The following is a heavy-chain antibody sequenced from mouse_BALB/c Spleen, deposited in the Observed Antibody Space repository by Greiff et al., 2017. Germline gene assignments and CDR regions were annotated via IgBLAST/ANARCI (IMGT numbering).Heavy chain of an antibody. D-gene: IGHD1-1*01. CDR2: ISNGGGST. Sequence: EVQVVESGGGLVQPGGSLKLSCAASGFTFSSYTMSWVRQTPEKRLEWVAYISNGGGSTYYPDTVKGRFTISRDNAKNTLYLQMSSLKSEDTAMYYCARHGGYYYGSSYGDYYAMDYWGQGTSVTVSS. CDR1: GFTFSSYT. CDR3: ARHGGYYYGSSYGDYYAMDY. V-gene: IGHV5-12-2*01. J-gene: IGHJ4*01.